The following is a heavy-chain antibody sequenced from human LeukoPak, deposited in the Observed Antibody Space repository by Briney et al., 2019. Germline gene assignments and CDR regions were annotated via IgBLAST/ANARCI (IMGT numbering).Heavy chain of an antibody. D-gene: IGHD6-13*01. CDR1: GGSFSGYY. V-gene: IGHV4-34*01. Sequence: PSETLSLTCAVYGGSFSGYYWSWIRQPPGKGLEWIGEINHSGSTNYNPSLKSRVTISVDTSKNQFSLKLSSVTAADTAVYYCAGSYSSSWYNWFDPWGQGTLVTVSP. CDR3: AGSYSSSWYNWFDP. J-gene: IGHJ5*02. CDR2: INHSGST.